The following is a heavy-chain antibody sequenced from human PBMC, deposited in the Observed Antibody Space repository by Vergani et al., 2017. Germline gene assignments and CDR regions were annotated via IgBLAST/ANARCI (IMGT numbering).Heavy chain of an antibody. Sequence: EVQLVESGGGLVQPGGSLRLSCAASGFTFSSYSMNWVRQAPGKGLEWVSYISSSSSTIYYADSVKGRFTISRDNAKNSLYLQMNSLRAEDTAVYYCAREGGYCSGGSCPVVARVRAFDIWGQGTMVTVSS. CDR3: AREGGYCSGGSCPVVARVRAFDI. V-gene: IGHV3-48*01. J-gene: IGHJ3*02. CDR1: GFTFSSYS. D-gene: IGHD2-15*01. CDR2: ISSSSSTI.